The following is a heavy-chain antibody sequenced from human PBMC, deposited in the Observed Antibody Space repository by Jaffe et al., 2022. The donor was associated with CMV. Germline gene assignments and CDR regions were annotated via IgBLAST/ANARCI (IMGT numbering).Heavy chain of an antibody. CDR3: ARARYIIDSSGYWPGGPWYMDV. Sequence: EVQLVESGGGLVKPGGSLRLSCAASGFTFSSYSMNWVRQAPGKGLEWVSSISSSSSYIYYADSVKGRFTISRDNAKNSLYLQMNSLRAEDTAVYYCARARYIIDSSGYWPGGPWYMDVWGKGTTVTVSS. V-gene: IGHV3-21*01. D-gene: IGHD3-22*01. CDR2: ISSSSSYI. J-gene: IGHJ6*03. CDR1: GFTFSSYS.